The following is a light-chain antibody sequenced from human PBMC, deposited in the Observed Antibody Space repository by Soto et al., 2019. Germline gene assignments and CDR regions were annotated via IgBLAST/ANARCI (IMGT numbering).Light chain of an antibody. CDR1: SSNIGPGYD. Sequence: QSVLTQPPSVSGDPGQRVTISCTGSSSNIGPGYDVPWYQQLPGTAPKLLIYGNSNRPSGVPDRFSGSKSSTSAYLAITGLQAEDEADYYCQSYDSSLSGPDVFGTGTKV. CDR2: GNS. V-gene: IGLV1-40*01. CDR3: QSYDSSLSGPDV. J-gene: IGLJ1*01.